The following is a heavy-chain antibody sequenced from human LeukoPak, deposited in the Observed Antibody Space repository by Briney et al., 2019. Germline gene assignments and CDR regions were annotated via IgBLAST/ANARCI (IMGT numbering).Heavy chain of an antibody. J-gene: IGHJ4*02. CDR3: ARRAHDDFWSGYYFDY. Sequence: SETLSLTCTVSGGSISSYYWSWIRQPPGKGLEWIGYIYYSGSTNYNPSLKSRVTISVDTSKNQFSLKLSSVTAADTAVYYCARRAHDDFWSGYYFDYWGQGTLVSVSS. CDR2: IYYSGST. D-gene: IGHD3-3*01. CDR1: GGSISSYY. V-gene: IGHV4-59*08.